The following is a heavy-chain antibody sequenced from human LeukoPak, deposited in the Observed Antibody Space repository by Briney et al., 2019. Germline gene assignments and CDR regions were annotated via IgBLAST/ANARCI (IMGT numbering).Heavy chain of an antibody. CDR1: GFTLSSYA. Sequence: GGSLRLSCAASGFTLSSYAMHWVRQAPGKGLEWVAVISYDGSNKYYADSVKGRFTISRDNSKNTLYLQMNSLRAEDTAVYYCAKDLNPGGWGQGTLVTVSS. CDR3: AKDLNPGG. J-gene: IGHJ4*02. D-gene: IGHD3-10*01. CDR2: ISYDGSNK. V-gene: IGHV3-30-3*01.